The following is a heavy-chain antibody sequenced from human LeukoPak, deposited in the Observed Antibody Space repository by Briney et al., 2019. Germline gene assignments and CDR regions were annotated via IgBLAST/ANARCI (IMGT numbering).Heavy chain of an antibody. CDR1: GFTFQNFD. CDR2: ISRSGAYA. D-gene: IGHD4/OR15-4a*01. CDR3: VRGASHLAY. J-gene: IGHJ4*02. Sequence: GGSLRLSCAASGFTFQNFDMIWVRQAPGKGLEWVSSISRSGAYAHYADSVKGRFTISRDNSNSTLFLQMNSLRGDDTAVYYCVRGASHLAYWGQGTLVTASS. V-gene: IGHV3-23*01.